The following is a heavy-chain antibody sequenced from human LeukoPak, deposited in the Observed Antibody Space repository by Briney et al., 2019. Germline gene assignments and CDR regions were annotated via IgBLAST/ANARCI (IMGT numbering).Heavy chain of an antibody. V-gene: IGHV1-8*01. J-gene: IGHJ4*02. CDR2: MNPNSGNA. CDR3: ASFQKQV. Sequence: ASVKVSCKASGYTFAGYDINWVRQATGQGLEWMGWMNPNSGNANSAQKFQGRVTMTRNTSITTAYMELSSLRYEDTAVYYCASFQKQVWGQGTLVTVSS. CDR1: GYTFAGYD.